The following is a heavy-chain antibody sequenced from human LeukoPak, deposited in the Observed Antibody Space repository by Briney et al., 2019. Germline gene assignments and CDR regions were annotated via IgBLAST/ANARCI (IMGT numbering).Heavy chain of an antibody. CDR1: GFTFSNYP. CDR3: AKGNTITPDY. CDR2: ITSDGSRT. V-gene: IGHV3-23*01. D-gene: IGHD1-14*01. J-gene: IGHJ4*02. Sequence: RPGGSLRLSCAASGFTFSNYPMNWVRQAPGKGLEWVSAITSDGSRTYNADSVKGRFTISRDNSKNTLYLQMNDLRADDTAVYYCAKGNTITPDYWGQGTLVTVSS.